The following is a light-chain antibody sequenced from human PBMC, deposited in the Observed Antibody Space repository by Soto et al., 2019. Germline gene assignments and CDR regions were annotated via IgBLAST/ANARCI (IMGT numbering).Light chain of an antibody. Sequence: DIQMTQTPSTRSASVGDRVTMTCRASQSISNSLAWYQQTPGKAPKLLIRGASTLHSGVPSRFSGSGSGTNFSLTISSLQPEDFATYYCQQARGFPRTFGQGTKVDIK. CDR2: GAS. V-gene: IGKV1-12*01. J-gene: IGKJ1*01. CDR3: QQARGFPRT. CDR1: QSISNS.